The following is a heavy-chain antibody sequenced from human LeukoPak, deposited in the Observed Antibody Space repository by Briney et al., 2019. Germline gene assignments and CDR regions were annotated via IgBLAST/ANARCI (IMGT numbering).Heavy chain of an antibody. Sequence: GRSLRPSCAASGFTFTIYGMHWVRQAPGKGLEWVAVIWYDGSNKYYADSVKGRFTISRDNSKNTLYLQMNSLRAEDTAVYYCARDLGEYGVYANDAFHIWGEARMVTVSS. CDR3: ARDLGEYGVYANDAFHI. CDR2: IWYDGSNK. J-gene: IGHJ3*02. V-gene: IGHV3-33*01. CDR1: GFTFTIYG. D-gene: IGHD4-17*01.